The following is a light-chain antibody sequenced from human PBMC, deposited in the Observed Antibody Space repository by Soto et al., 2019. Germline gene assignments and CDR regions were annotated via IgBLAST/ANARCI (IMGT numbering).Light chain of an antibody. Sequence: QSALTQPASVSGSPGQSITISCTGTSSDVGGYNYVSWYQQHPGKAPKLMIYDVNKRPSGVPDRFSGSKSGNTAYLTVSGLQAEDEANCSCSSYAGTNVIFGGGTKLTVL. CDR3: SSYAGTNVI. CDR2: DVN. V-gene: IGLV2-8*01. CDR1: SSDVGGYNY. J-gene: IGLJ2*01.